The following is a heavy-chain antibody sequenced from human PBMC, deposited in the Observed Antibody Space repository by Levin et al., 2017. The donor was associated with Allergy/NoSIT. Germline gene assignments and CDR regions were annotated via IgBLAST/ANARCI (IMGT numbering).Heavy chain of an antibody. Sequence: SETLSLTCTVSGVSLSSGSNYWGWIRQSPGKGLEWIGSISETGNIYYNPSLKSRVTKSVDTSKNQFSLRLTSVTAADTAVYYCARHRGKEGYFDLWGRGTLVTVSS. V-gene: IGHV4-39*01. CDR3: ARHRGKEGYFDL. CDR2: ISETGNI. CDR1: GVSLSSGSNY. J-gene: IGHJ2*01. D-gene: IGHD3-10*01.